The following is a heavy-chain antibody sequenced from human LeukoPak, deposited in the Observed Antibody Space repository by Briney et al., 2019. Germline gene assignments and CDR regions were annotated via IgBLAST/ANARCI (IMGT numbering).Heavy chain of an antibody. V-gene: IGHV1-2*02. CDR1: GYTFTGYY. D-gene: IGHD4-11*01. Sequence: ASVKVSCKASGYTFTGYYMHWVRQAPGQGLEWMGWINPNSGGTNYAQKFQGRVTMTRDTSISTAYMELSSLRSDDTAVYYCARETPPGDYSNYVDYWGQGTLVKVSS. CDR3: ARETPPGDYSNYVDY. J-gene: IGHJ4*02. CDR2: INPNSGGT.